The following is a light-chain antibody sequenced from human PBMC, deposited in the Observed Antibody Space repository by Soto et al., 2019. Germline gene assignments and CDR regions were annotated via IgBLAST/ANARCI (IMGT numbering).Light chain of an antibody. CDR1: QGISSY. Sequence: IQLTQSPSSLSASVGDRVTITCRASQGISSYLAWYQQQPGKAPKLLIYAASTLQSGVPSRFSCSGSGTDFTLTISTLPPEDFATYYCQQLNRYPLTFGGGTKVDIK. J-gene: IGKJ4*01. V-gene: IGKV1-9*01. CDR3: QQLNRYPLT. CDR2: AAS.